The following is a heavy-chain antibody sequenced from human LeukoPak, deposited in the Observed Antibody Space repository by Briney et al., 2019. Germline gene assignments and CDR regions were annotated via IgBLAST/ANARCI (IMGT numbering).Heavy chain of an antibody. J-gene: IGHJ4*02. CDR3: AGGGHSGSYYDFDY. CDR1: GGSISSYY. CDR2: IYYSGST. V-gene: IGHV4-59*01. Sequence: PSETLSLTCTVSGGSISSYYWSWIRQPPGKGLEWIGYIYYSGSTNYNPSLKSRATISVDTSKNQFSLKLSSVIAADTAVYYCAGGGHSGSYYDFDYWGQGTLVTVSS. D-gene: IGHD1-26*01.